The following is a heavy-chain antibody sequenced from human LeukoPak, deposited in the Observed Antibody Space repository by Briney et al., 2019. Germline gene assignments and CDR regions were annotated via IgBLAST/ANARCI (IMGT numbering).Heavy chain of an antibody. Sequence: PSETLSLTCTVSGGSISSYYWSWIRQPPGKGLEWIGYIYTSGSTNYNPSLKSRVTISVDTSKNQFSLKLSSVTAADTAAYYCARRGCSGGSCYTYYFDYWGQGTLVTVSS. J-gene: IGHJ4*02. CDR1: GGSISSYY. CDR3: ARRGCSGGSCYTYYFDY. D-gene: IGHD2-15*01. V-gene: IGHV4-4*09. CDR2: IYTSGST.